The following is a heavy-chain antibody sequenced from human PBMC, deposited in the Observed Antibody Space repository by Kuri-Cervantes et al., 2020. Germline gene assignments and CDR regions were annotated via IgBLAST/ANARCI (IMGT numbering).Heavy chain of an antibody. CDR3: ARARSRDFFGAFLDC. J-gene: IGHJ4*02. V-gene: IGHV4-31*03. D-gene: IGHD3-3*01. Sequence: LRLSCTVSGGSISSGGYYWSWIRQHPGKGLEWIGYIYYSGSTYYNPSLKSRVTISVDTSKNQFSLKLSSVTAADTAVYYCARARSRDFFGAFLDCWGQGTLVTVSS. CDR2: IYYSGST. CDR1: GGSISSGGYY.